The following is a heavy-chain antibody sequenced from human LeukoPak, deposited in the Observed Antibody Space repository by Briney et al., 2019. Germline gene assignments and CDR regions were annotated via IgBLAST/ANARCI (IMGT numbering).Heavy chain of an antibody. J-gene: IGHJ6*02. V-gene: IGHV4-34*01. CDR1: GGSFSGYY. D-gene: IGHD5-12*01. CDR2: INHSGST. Sequence: SETLSLTCAVYGGSFSGYYWSWIRQPPGKGLEWIGEINHSGSTSYNPSLKSRVTISVDTSKNQFSLRLSSVTAADTAVYYCARSAVIVATNPYYYYGMDVWGQGTTVTVSS. CDR3: ARSAVIVATNPYYYYGMDV.